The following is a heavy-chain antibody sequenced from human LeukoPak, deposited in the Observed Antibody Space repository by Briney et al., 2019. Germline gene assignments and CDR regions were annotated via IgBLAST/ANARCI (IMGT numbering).Heavy chain of an antibody. CDR2: VHSGGTT. D-gene: IGHD3-3*01. J-gene: IGHJ5*01. CDR1: GFTVSNNF. CDR3: AKETEWLPKGWFDS. Sequence: GGSLRLSCAASGFTVSNNFMSWVRQAPGKGLEWVSVVHSGGTTYYADSVKGRFTISRDNSRNTLYLQMNSLRAEDTAVYYCAKETEWLPKGWFDSWGQGTLVTVSS. V-gene: IGHV3-53*01.